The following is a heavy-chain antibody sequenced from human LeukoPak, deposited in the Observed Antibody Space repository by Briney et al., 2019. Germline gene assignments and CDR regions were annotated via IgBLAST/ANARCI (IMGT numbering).Heavy chain of an antibody. D-gene: IGHD3-9*01. Sequence: SETLSLTCTVSGGSISSSSYYWGWIRQPPGKGLEWIGSIYYSGSTYYNPSLKSRVTISVDTSKNQFSLKLSSVTAADTAVYYCARAVLRYFDWLYTEGFDIWGQGTMVTVSS. CDR3: ARAVLRYFDWLYTEGFDI. CDR1: GGSISSSSYY. J-gene: IGHJ3*02. CDR2: IYYSGST. V-gene: IGHV4-39*07.